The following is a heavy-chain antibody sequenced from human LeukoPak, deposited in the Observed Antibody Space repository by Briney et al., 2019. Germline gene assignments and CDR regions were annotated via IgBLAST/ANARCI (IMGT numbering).Heavy chain of an antibody. CDR1: GYSFISHW. J-gene: IGHJ4*02. V-gene: IGHV5-51*01. CDR3: ARGDYGDYGDFDY. D-gene: IGHD4-17*01. Sequence: GESLKISCKDSGYSFISHWIGWVRQMPGKGLEWMGIIYPGDSDTRYSPSFQGQVTISADKSISTAYLQWSSLKASDTAMYYCARGDYGDYGDFDYWGQGTLVTVSS. CDR2: IYPGDSDT.